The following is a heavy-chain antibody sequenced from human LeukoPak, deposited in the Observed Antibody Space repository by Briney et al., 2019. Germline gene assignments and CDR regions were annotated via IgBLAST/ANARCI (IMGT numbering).Heavy chain of an antibody. D-gene: IGHD6-13*01. CDR2: ISTSGATM. CDR1: GFTFSDYE. Sequence: GGSLRLSCAASGFTFSDYEMNWVRQAPGKRLEWVTYISTSGATMSYTDSVKGRFAISRDNAKNSLFLQMNSLRAEDTAVYYCASNIAAAAGIDFWGQGTLVTVSS. V-gene: IGHV3-48*03. J-gene: IGHJ4*02. CDR3: ASNIAAAAGIDF.